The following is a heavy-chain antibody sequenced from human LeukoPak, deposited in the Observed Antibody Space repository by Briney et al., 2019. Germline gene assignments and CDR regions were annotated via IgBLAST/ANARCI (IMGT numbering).Heavy chain of an antibody. Sequence: SETLSLTCTVSGGSISSYYWSWIRQPPGKGLEWIGYIYYSGSTNYNPSLKSRVTISVDTSKNQFSLKLRSVTAADTAIYYCAKGAIPAYIAVAGTSFDPWGQRTLVTVSS. D-gene: IGHD6-19*01. V-gene: IGHV4-59*12. CDR1: GGSISSYY. J-gene: IGHJ5*02. CDR3: AKGAIPAYIAVAGTSFDP. CDR2: IYYSGST.